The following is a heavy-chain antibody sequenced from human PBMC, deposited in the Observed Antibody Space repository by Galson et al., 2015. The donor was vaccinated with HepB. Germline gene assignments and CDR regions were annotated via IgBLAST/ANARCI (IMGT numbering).Heavy chain of an antibody. Sequence: SLRLSCAASGFTFSNYAMNWVRQAPGKGLEWVSAISSSGSYTYYADSVKGRFTISRDKSKQTLYLQMTSLRAEDTAVYYCGKLREVAPEWAPIDYWGQGTLVTVSS. CDR3: GKLREVAPEWAPIDY. D-gene: IGHD1-26*01. CDR1: GFTFSNYA. CDR2: ISSSGSYT. J-gene: IGHJ4*02. V-gene: IGHV3-23*01.